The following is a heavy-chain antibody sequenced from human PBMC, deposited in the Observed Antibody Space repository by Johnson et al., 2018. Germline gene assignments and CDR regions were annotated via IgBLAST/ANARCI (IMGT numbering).Heavy chain of an antibody. D-gene: IGHD5-24*01. CDR1: GFAFSTYW. V-gene: IGHV3-74*02. J-gene: IGHJ3*02. CDR3: VRDKDVAMEGGDEDALDM. CDR2: IIGDGIKI. Sequence: VHLVASGGGLVRPGGSLRLSCAGSGFAFSTYWMHWVRQTPEEGLVWVSNIIGDGIKITYTDSVKGRFTISRDNAKNTLYLQMNSLRVEDTGIYYCVRDKDVAMEGGDEDALDMGGQGTMVTVSS.